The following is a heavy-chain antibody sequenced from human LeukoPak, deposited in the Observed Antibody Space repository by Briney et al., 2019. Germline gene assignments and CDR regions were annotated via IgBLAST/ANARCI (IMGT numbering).Heavy chain of an antibody. Sequence: GGSLRLSCAASGFTFSNYAMSWVRQAPGKGLEWVSVIVGSGDSTYYADSVKGRFTISRDNSKNTLYLQMNSLSAEDTAVYYCAKGRGSANSGSNYWGQGTQVTVSS. D-gene: IGHD1-26*01. CDR2: IVGSGDST. CDR3: AKGRGSANSGSNY. V-gene: IGHV3-23*01. J-gene: IGHJ4*02. CDR1: GFTFSNYA.